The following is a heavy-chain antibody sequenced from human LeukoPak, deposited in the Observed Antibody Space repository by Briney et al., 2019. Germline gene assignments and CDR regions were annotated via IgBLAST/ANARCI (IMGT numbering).Heavy chain of an antibody. V-gene: IGHV3-30-3*01. CDR2: ISYDGSNK. CDR1: GFTFSSYV. Sequence: GRSLRLSCAASGFTFSSYVMHWVRQAPGKGLEWVAVISYDGSNKYYADSVKGRFTISRDNAKNSLYLQMNSLRAEDTAVYYCARDLSLYCSGGSCYSLNYWGQGTLVTVSS. J-gene: IGHJ4*02. CDR3: ARDLSLYCSGGSCYSLNY. D-gene: IGHD2-15*01.